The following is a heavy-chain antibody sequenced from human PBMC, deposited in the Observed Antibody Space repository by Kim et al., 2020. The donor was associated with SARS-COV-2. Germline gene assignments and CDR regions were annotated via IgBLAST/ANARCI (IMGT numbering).Heavy chain of an antibody. Sequence: GGSLRLSCAASGFTFSNAWMSWVRQAPGKGLEWVGRIKSKTDGGTTDYAAPVKGRFTISRDDSKNTLYLQMNSLKTEDTAVYYCMVGSSGYYGSGSKYYFDYWGQGTLVTVSS. CDR2: IKSKTDGGTT. D-gene: IGHD3-10*01. CDR1: GFTFSNAW. V-gene: IGHV3-15*01. J-gene: IGHJ4*02. CDR3: MVGSSGYYGSGSKYYFDY.